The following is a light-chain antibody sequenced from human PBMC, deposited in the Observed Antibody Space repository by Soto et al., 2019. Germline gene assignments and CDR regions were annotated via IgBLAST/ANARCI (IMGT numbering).Light chain of an antibody. CDR2: DES. V-gene: IGKV1-33*01. CDR1: QDISNY. Sequence: DIQMTQSPSSLSASVGDRVTITCQASQDISNYLNWYQLKPGKAPKLLIYDESNLETGVTSRFSGSGSGTDFTLTISSLQPEDIATYYCQQYDNLPLTFGGGTKVDIK. J-gene: IGKJ4*01. CDR3: QQYDNLPLT.